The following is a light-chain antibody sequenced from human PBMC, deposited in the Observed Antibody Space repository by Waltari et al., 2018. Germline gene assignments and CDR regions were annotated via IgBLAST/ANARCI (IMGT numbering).Light chain of an antibody. CDR2: GKN. CDR1: SSNIGNNY. Sequence: QSVLSQPPSASGTPGQRATISCSGSSSNIGNNYVYWYQQLPGTAPTLLIYGKNPRPSGVPDRCSGPKSGTSACRAINGLRSEDVADYYCATWDDSLRMVFGGGTELTVL. J-gene: IGLJ3*02. V-gene: IGLV1-47*01. CDR3: ATWDDSLRMV.